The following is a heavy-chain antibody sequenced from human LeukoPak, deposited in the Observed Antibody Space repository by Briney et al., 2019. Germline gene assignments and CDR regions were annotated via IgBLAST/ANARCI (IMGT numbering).Heavy chain of an antibody. CDR3: AKDPREGSGWYYFDY. V-gene: IGHV3-21*01. CDR2: ISSSSSYI. CDR1: GFTFSSYS. Sequence: GGSLRLSCAASGFTFSSYSMNWVRQAPGKGLEWVSSISSSSSYIYYADSVKGRFTISRDNSKNTLYLQMNSLRAEDTAVYYCAKDPREGSGWYYFDYWGQGTLVTVSS. J-gene: IGHJ4*02. D-gene: IGHD6-19*01.